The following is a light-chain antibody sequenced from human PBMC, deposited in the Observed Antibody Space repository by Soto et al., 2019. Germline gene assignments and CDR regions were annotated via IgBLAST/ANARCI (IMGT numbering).Light chain of an antibody. CDR3: SSYASSNNFV. Sequence: QSALTQPPSASGSPGQSVTISCTGTSSDVGAYNYVSWYQQHPGKAPKLMIYEVSKRPSGVPDRFSGSKSGNTASLTVSGLQAEDEADYYCSSYASSNNFVFGRGTQLTVL. J-gene: IGLJ2*01. CDR1: SSDVGAYNY. CDR2: EVS. V-gene: IGLV2-8*01.